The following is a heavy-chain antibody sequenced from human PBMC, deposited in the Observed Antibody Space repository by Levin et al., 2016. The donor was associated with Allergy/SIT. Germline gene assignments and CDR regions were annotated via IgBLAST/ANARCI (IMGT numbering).Heavy chain of an antibody. CDR3: AREFDWGYCSSTSCYDAFDI. CDR1: GGTFSSYA. V-gene: IGHV1-69*10. D-gene: IGHD2-2*01. Sequence: SVKVSCKASGGTFSSYAISWVRQAPGQGLEWMGGIIPIFGIANYAQKFQGRVTITADKSTSTAYMELSSLRSEDTAVYYCAREFDWGYCSSTSCYDAFDIWGQGTMVTVSS. J-gene: IGHJ3*02. CDR2: IIPIFGIA.